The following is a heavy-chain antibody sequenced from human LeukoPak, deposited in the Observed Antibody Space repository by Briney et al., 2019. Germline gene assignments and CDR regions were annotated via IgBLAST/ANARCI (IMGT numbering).Heavy chain of an antibody. V-gene: IGHV4-61*02. J-gene: IGHJ5*02. CDR1: GGSISSGGSS. CDR3: ARDWGYCSSTSCSPGNWFDP. CDR2: FYPSGST. Sequence: SQTLSLTCTVSGGSISSGGSSWTWIRQPPGKDLKWIGRFYPSGSTNYNPSLKSRVTISVDTSKNQFSLKLSSVTAADTAVFYCARDWGYCSSTSCSPGNWFDPWGQGTLVTVSS. D-gene: IGHD2-2*01.